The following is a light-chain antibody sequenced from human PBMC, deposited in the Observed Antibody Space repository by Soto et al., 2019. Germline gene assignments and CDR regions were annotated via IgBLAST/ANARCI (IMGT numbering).Light chain of an antibody. CDR3: CSYEGSGTDNYV. CDR1: SSDIGTYNL. Sequence: QSVLTQPASVSGSPGQSITISCTGTSSDIGTYNLVSWYQHYPGKAPKLLIYEGIKRPSGVSNRFSGSKSGNTAFLTISGLQAEDEADYCCCSYEGSGTDNYVFGSGTKVTVL. V-gene: IGLV2-23*01. CDR2: EGI. J-gene: IGLJ1*01.